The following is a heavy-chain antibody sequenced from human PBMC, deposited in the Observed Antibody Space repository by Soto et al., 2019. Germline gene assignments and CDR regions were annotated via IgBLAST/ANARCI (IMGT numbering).Heavy chain of an antibody. J-gene: IGHJ1*01. V-gene: IGHV1-8*01. CDR1: GYSFTSYD. Sequence: ASVKVSCKASGYSFTSYDINWVRQATGQGLEWMGWMNPNSGNTGYAQKFQGRVTMTRNTSISTAYMELSSLRSEDTAVYYCARVSMGSSSEDFQHWAQGTLVTVSS. CDR3: ARVSMGSSSEDFQH. D-gene: IGHD6-6*01. CDR2: MNPNSGNT.